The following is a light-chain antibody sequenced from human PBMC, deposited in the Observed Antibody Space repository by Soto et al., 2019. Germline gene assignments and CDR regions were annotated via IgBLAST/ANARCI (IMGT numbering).Light chain of an antibody. CDR1: SSDVGGYNY. V-gene: IGLV2-14*01. J-gene: IGLJ1*01. Sequence: SALTQAAVVCGSPGQSITISCTGTSSDVGGYNYVSWYQQHPGKAPKLMIYEVSNRPSGVSNRFSGSKSGNTASLTISGLQAEDEVDYYCSSYTSSSTYVFGSGTKVTV. CDR2: EVS. CDR3: SSYTSSSTYV.